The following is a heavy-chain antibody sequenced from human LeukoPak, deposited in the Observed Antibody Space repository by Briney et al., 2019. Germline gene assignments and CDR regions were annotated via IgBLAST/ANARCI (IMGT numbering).Heavy chain of an antibody. D-gene: IGHD6-13*01. Sequence: PGVSLRLSCVVSGFTVSINYMSWVRQAPGKGLEWVSFIYSGGNTYYADSVKGRFTISRDNSKNTLFLQMNSLRDDDTAVYYCVRGVGVSRFNYFDPWGQGTLVIVSS. V-gene: IGHV3-53*01. CDR2: IYSGGNT. J-gene: IGHJ5*02. CDR3: VRGVGVSRFNYFDP. CDR1: GFTVSINY.